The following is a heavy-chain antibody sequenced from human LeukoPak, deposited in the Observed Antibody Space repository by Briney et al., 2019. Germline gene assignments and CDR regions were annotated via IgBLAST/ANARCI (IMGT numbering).Heavy chain of an antibody. J-gene: IGHJ5*02. CDR3: ASDATLYSSSSEANWFDP. V-gene: IGHV1-69*05. D-gene: IGHD6-6*01. Sequence: SVKVSCKASGGTFSSYAISWVRQAPGQGLEWMGGIIPIFGTANYAQKFQGRVTITTDESTSTAYMELSSLRSEDTAEYYCASDATLYSSSSEANWFDPWGQGTLVTVSS. CDR2: IIPIFGTA. CDR1: GGTFSSYA.